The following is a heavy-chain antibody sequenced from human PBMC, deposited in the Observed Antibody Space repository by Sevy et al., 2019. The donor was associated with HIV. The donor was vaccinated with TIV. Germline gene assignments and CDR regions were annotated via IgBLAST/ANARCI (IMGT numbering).Heavy chain of an antibody. D-gene: IGHD2-21*01. CDR2: IQYDGSNE. J-gene: IGHJ4*02. V-gene: IGHV3-30*02. CDR1: GFSYSSYG. Sequence: GGSLRLSCAASGFSYSSYGMHWVRQAPGKGLEWVVYIQYDGSNEDYADSVKGRFTISRDNSKNTLDLQMNSLRVEDTAVYYCVKEGGGEGGDHWGQGTLVTVSS. CDR3: VKEGGGEGGDH.